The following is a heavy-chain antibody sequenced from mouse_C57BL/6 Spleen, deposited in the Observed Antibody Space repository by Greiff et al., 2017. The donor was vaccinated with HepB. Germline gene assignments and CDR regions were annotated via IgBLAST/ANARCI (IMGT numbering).Heavy chain of an antibody. V-gene: IGHV5-12*01. D-gene: IGHD2-5*01. CDR2: ISNGGGST. CDR3: ARHPYYSNYGYFDV. Sequence: EVQLVESGGGLVQPGGSLKLSCAASGFTFSDYYMYWVRQTPEKRLEWVAYISNGGGSTYYPDTVKGRFTISRDNAKNTLYLQMSRLKSEDTAMYYCARHPYYSNYGYFDVWGTGTTVTVSS. CDR1: GFTFSDYY. J-gene: IGHJ1*03.